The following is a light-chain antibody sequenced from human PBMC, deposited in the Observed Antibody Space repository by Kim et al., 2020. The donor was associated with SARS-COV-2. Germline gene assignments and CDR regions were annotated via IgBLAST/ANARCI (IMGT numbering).Light chain of an antibody. Sequence: QSVLTQPPSASGTSGQRVTISCSGSSSNIGSNTVNWYQQLPGTAPKLLIYNNNQRPSGVPDRFSGSKSGTSASLAISGLQSEDEADYYCAAWDDSLRVFGTGTKVTVL. V-gene: IGLV1-44*01. J-gene: IGLJ1*01. CDR2: NNN. CDR3: AAWDDSLRV. CDR1: SSNIGSNT.